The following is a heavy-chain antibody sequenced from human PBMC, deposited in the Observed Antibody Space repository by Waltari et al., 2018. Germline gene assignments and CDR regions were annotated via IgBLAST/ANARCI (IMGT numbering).Heavy chain of an antibody. D-gene: IGHD1-1*01. V-gene: IGHV1-2*06. CDR1: GYPLTKYY. CDR3: ATANILGIGTFDY. CDR2: INPKSGDA. J-gene: IGHJ4*02. Sequence: QVKLVQSGAEVKKPGASVRVSCEASGYPLTKYYINWVRQAQGHGLEWMGRINPKSGDANYTQPFQGRVIMTRDTAINTAYLEVTGLTSDDTAIFYCATANILGIGTFDYWGQGTLVSVSS.